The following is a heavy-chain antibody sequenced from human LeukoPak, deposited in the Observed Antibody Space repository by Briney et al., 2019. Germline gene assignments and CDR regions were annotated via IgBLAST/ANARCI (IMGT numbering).Heavy chain of an antibody. CDR2: ISAYNGNT. D-gene: IGHD3-22*01. CDR3: ARASPGYYDSSGYPH. Sequence: GASVKVSCKASGYTFTSYGISWVRQAPGQGLEWMGWISAYNGNTNYAQKLQGRVTMTTDTSTSTAYMELRSLRSDDTAVYYCARASPGYYDSSGYPHWGQGTLVTVSS. J-gene: IGHJ4*02. CDR1: GYTFTSYG. V-gene: IGHV1-18*01.